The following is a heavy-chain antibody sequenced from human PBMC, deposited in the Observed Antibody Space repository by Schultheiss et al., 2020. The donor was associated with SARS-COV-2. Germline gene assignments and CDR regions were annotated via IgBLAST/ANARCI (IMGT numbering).Heavy chain of an antibody. CDR3: ARLDYDDYRVDY. CDR1: GYTFTTYW. CDR2: IYPADSDT. J-gene: IGHJ4*02. Sequence: GESLKISCKGSGYTFTTYWISWVRQMPGKGLEWMGIIYPADSDTKYSPSFQGQVTISADKSISTAYLQWRSLKASDTAMYYCARLDYDDYRVDYWGQGTLVTVSS. D-gene: IGHD4-17*01. V-gene: IGHV5-51*01.